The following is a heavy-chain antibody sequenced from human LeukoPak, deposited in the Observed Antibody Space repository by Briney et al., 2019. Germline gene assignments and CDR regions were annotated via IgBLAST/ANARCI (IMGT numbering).Heavy chain of an antibody. Sequence: GGSLRLSCAASGFTFSTYAMTWVRQAPGKGLEWVSAISGSGVSTYYADSVKGRFTISRDNSKNTLYLQMNSLRAEDTAVYYCAKDCSSTSCPTSDYWGQGTLVTVSS. V-gene: IGHV3-23*01. CDR2: ISGSGVST. CDR3: AKDCSSTSCPTSDY. CDR1: GFTFSTYA. D-gene: IGHD2-2*01. J-gene: IGHJ4*02.